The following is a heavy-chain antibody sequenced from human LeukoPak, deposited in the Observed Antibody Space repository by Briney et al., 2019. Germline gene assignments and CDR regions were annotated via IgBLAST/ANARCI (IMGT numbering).Heavy chain of an antibody. J-gene: IGHJ6*03. CDR3: ARARDCSGGSYYSWYYYYYMDV. Sequence: PGGSLRLSCAASGFTFSSYEMNWVRQAPGKGLEWVSYISSSGSTIYYADSVKGRFTISRDNAKNSLYLQMNSLRAEDTAVYYCARARDCSGGSYYSWYYYYYMDVWGKGTTVTVSS. CDR2: ISSSGSTI. CDR1: GFTFSSYE. D-gene: IGHD2-15*01. V-gene: IGHV3-48*03.